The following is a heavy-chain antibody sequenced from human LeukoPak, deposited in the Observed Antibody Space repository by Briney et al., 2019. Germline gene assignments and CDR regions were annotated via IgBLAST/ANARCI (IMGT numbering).Heavy chain of an antibody. CDR2: ISGSGDDT. D-gene: IGHD6-19*01. CDR1: GFTFSSFA. J-gene: IGHJ4*02. CDR3: AKVSRIALAGTVDF. Sequence: PGGSLRLSCTASGFTFSSFAMAWVRQAPGRGPEWVAAISGSGDDTYFTDSVKGRFTISRDNSKNTVYVQMNSLRAEDTAVYYCAKVSRIALAGTVDFWGQGTRVTVSS. V-gene: IGHV3-23*01.